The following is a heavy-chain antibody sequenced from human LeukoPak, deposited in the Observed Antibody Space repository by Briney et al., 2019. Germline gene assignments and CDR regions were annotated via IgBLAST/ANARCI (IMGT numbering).Heavy chain of an antibody. CDR2: MNPNSGNR. V-gene: IGHV1-8*01. Sequence: ASVKVSCKASGYTFTSYDINGVRQATGQGLEGMGWMNPNSGNRGYAQKFQWRVTMTRNTSISKAYMELSSLSSEATAVYYCVTFPAKQLVPYFDYWGQGTLVTVSS. D-gene: IGHD6-13*01. J-gene: IGHJ4*02. CDR1: GYTFTSYD. CDR3: VTFPAKQLVPYFDY.